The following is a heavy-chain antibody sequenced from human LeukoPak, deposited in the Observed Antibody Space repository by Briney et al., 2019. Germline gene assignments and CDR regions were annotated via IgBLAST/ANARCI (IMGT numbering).Heavy chain of an antibody. CDR1: GGTFSSYA. J-gene: IGHJ4*02. D-gene: IGHD3-22*01. CDR3: ARETGTTTYYYDSSGHYLDY. CDR2: IIPIFGTA. Sequence: ASVKVSCKASGGTFSSYAISWVRQAPGQGLEWMGGIIPIFGTANYAQKFQGRVTITADESTSTAYMELSSLRSEDTAVYYCARETGTTTYYYDSSGHYLDYWGQGTLVTVSS. V-gene: IGHV1-69*13.